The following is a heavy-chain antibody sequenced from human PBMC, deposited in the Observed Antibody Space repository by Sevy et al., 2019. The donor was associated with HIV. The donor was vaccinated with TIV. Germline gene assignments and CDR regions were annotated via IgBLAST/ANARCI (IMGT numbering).Heavy chain of an antibody. CDR3: ARESGGYSGYDSGGYFDY. D-gene: IGHD5-12*01. Sequence: SETLSLTCTVSGGSISSYYWSWIRQPPGKGLEWIGYIYYSGSTNSNPSLKSRVTISVDTSKNQFSLKLSSVTAADTAVYYCARESGGYSGYDSGGYFDYWGQGTLVTVSS. J-gene: IGHJ4*02. V-gene: IGHV4-59*01. CDR1: GGSISSYY. CDR2: IYYSGST.